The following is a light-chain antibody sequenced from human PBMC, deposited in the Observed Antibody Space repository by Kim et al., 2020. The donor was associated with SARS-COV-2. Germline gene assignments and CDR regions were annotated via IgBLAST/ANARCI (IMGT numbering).Light chain of an antibody. V-gene: IGKV1-39*01. CDR3: QQSYNTPPIT. CDR2: AAS. J-gene: IGKJ5*01. Sequence: DIQMTQSPSSLSASVGDRVTITCRASQRISTYLNWYQQKPGKAPNLLIYAASSLQSGVQSRFSGSGSGTDFTLTISSLQPEDFATYYCQQSYNTPPITFGQGTRLEIK. CDR1: QRISTY.